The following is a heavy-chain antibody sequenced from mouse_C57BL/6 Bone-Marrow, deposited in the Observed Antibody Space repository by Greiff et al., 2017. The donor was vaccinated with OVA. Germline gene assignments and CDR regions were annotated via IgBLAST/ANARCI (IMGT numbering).Heavy chain of an antibody. J-gene: IGHJ3*01. CDR1: GYTFTDYY. CDR2: IYPGSGNT. CDR3: ARSTHYYGSSWFAY. D-gene: IGHD1-1*01. V-gene: IGHV1-76*01. Sequence: QVQLKQSGAELVRPGASVRLSCKASGYTFTDYYINWVKQRPGQGLEWIARIYPGSGNTYYNEKFKGKATLTAEKSSSTAYMQLSSLTSEDSAVYFCARSTHYYGSSWFAYWGQGTLVTVSA.